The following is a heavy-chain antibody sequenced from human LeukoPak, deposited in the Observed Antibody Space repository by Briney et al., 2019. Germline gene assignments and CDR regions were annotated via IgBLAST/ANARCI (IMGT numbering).Heavy chain of an antibody. Sequence: GGSLRLSCAASGFTFSDYYMSWIRQAPGKGLEWVSYISSSGSTIYYADSVKGRFTISRDNAKNSLYLQMNSLRAEDTAVYYCARARSGYYPDAFDIWGQGTMVTVSS. CDR3: ARARSGYYPDAFDI. CDR1: GFTFSDYY. D-gene: IGHD3-22*01. J-gene: IGHJ3*02. V-gene: IGHV3-11*04. CDR2: ISSSGSTI.